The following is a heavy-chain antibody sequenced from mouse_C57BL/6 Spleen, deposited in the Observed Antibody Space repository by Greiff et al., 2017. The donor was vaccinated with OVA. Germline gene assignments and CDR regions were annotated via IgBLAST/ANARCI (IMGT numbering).Heavy chain of an antibody. CDR1: GYSFTSYY. V-gene: IGHV1-66*01. Sequence: QVQLKESGPELVKPGASVKMSCKASGYSFTSYYIHWVKQRPGQGLEWIGWIYPGSGNTKYNEKFKGKATLTADTSSSTAYMQLSSLTSEDSAVYYCARGNWDVDYWGQGTTLTVSS. CDR2: IYPGSGNT. J-gene: IGHJ2*01. CDR3: ARGNWDVDY. D-gene: IGHD4-1*01.